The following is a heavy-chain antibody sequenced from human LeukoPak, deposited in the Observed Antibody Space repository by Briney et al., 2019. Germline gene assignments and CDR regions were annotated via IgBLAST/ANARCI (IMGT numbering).Heavy chain of an antibody. V-gene: IGHV3-33*01. CDR2: IWNDGSKS. D-gene: IGHD6-19*01. CDR1: GFTFSSYG. Sequence: PGGSLRLSCAASGFTFSSYGMHLVRQAPCKGLEWVAVIWNDGSKSNYPDSVKGRFTISRDDSKNTLFLQMSSLRVEDTAVYYCARFRSGWYMDYWGQGTLVTVSS. CDR3: ARFRSGWYMDY. J-gene: IGHJ4*02.